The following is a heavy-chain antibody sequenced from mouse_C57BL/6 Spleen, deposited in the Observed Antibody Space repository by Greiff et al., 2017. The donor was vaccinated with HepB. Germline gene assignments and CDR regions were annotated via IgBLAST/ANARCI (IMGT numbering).Heavy chain of an antibody. Sequence: VQGVESGAELARPGASVKLSCKASGYTFTSYGISWVKQRTGQGLEWIGEIYPRSGNTYYNEKFKGKATLTADKSSSTAYMELRSLTSEDSAVYFCASYYYGSSYYFDYWGQGTTLTVSS. J-gene: IGHJ2*01. D-gene: IGHD1-1*01. V-gene: IGHV1-81*01. CDR1: GYTFTSYG. CDR3: ASYYYGSSYYFDY. CDR2: IYPRSGNT.